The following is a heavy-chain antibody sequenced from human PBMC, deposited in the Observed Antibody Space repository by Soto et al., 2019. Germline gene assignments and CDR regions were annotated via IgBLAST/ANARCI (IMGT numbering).Heavy chain of an antibody. J-gene: IGHJ6*03. CDR2: IYHSGST. D-gene: IGHD6-6*01. CDR1: GGSISSGGYS. CDR3: ARSRVWDSSSSVWPVHCMDV. V-gene: IGHV4-30-2*01. Sequence: SETLSLTCAVYGGSISSGGYSWSWIRQPPGKGLELIGYIYHSGSTYYNPSLKSRVTISVDTSKNHFSLKLSSVTAADTAVYYCARSRVWDSSSSVWPVHCMDVWGKGTTVTVSS.